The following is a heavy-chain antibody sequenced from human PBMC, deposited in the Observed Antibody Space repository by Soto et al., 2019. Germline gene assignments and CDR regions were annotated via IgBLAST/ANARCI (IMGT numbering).Heavy chain of an antibody. J-gene: IGHJ4*02. CDR3: ARGKRGSSGWYPTFFFDY. CDR1: GFTFSSYD. CDR2: IGTAGDT. Sequence: EVQLVESGGGLVQPGGSLRLSCAASGFTFSSYDMHWVRQATGKGLEWVSAIGTAGDTYYPGSVKGRFTISRENAKNSLYLQMNSLRAGDTAVYYCARGKRGSSGWYPTFFFDYWGQGTLVTVSS. D-gene: IGHD6-19*01. V-gene: IGHV3-13*01.